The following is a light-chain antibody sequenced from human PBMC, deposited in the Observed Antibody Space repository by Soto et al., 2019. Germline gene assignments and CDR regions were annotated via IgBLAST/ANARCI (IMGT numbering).Light chain of an antibody. J-gene: IGLJ2*01. V-gene: IGLV2-14*01. CDR3: SSYTSSSVV. CDR2: DVS. Sequence: QSVLTQPASVSGSPGQSITISSTGTSSDVGGYNYVSWYQQHPGKAPKLMIYDVSNRPSGVSNRFSGSKSGNTASLTISGLQAEDEADYYCSSYTSSSVVFGGGTKLTVL. CDR1: SSDVGGYNY.